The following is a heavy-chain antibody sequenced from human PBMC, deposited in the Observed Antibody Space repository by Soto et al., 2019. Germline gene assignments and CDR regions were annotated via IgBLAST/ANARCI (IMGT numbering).Heavy chain of an antibody. CDR1: GFSLSTSGVG. CDR2: IYWNDDK. J-gene: IGHJ4*02. D-gene: IGHD4-17*01. V-gene: IGHV2-5*01. CDR3: AHSPPATVTKRPADYFDY. Sequence: SGPTLVNPTQTLTLTCTFSGFSLSTSGVGVGWIRQPPGKALEWLALIYWNDDKRYSPSLKSRLTITKDTSKNQVVLTMTNMDPVDTATYYCAHSPPATVTKRPADYFDYWGQGTLVTVSS.